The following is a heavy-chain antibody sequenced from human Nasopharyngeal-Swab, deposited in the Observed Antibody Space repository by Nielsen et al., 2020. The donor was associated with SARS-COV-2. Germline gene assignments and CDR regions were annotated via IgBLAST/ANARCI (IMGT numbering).Heavy chain of an antibody. CDR1: GGSISSGGYY. CDR3: ARDPVYDYVWGSYRIDAFEI. V-gene: IGHV4-31*03. J-gene: IGHJ3*02. Sequence: LRLSCTVSGGSISSGGYYWSWIRQHPGKGLEWIGYIYYSGSTYYNPSLKSRVTISVDTSKNQFSLKLSSVTAADTAVYYCARDPVYDYVWGSYRIDAFEIWGQGTMVTVSS. CDR2: IYYSGST. D-gene: IGHD3-16*02.